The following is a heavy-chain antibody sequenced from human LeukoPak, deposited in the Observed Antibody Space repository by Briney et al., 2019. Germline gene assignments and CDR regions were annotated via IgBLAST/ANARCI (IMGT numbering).Heavy chain of an antibody. V-gene: IGHV3-74*01. CDR1: GFTFSSYW. Sequence: PGGSLRLSCAASGFTFSSYWMHWVRQVPGKGLVWVSRINSDGCSISYADSVKGRFTISRDNAKNTLYLQMNSLRAEDTAVYYCARHIAGDAFDIWGQGTMVTVSS. CDR3: ARHIAGDAFDI. D-gene: IGHD2-21*01. J-gene: IGHJ3*02. CDR2: INSDGCSI.